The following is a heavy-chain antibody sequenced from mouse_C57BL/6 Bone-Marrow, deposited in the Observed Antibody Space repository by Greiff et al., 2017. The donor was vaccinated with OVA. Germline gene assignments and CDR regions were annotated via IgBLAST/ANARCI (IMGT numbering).Heavy chain of an antibody. CDR1: GFTFSSYT. J-gene: IGHJ1*03. CDR2: ISGGGGNT. V-gene: IGHV5-9*01. CDR3: ARQGYYNGSSSYWYFDV. Sequence: EVKLVESGGGLVKPGGSLKLSCAASGFTFSSYTMSWVRQTPGKRLEWVATISGGGGNTYYTDSVKGRFTISRDNATNTLYLQMSSLRSEGTALYYCARQGYYNGSSSYWYFDVWGTGTTVTVSS. D-gene: IGHD1-1*01.